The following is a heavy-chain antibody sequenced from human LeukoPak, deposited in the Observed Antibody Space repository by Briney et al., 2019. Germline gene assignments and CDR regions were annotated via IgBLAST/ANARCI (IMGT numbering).Heavy chain of an antibody. J-gene: IGHJ4*02. V-gene: IGHV3-74*01. CDR3: VRDWGYDSSGYWQKYFDT. D-gene: IGHD3-22*01. Sequence: GGSLRLSCATSGFTFTTFWMHWVRQAPGKGLVWVSRINHDGSSTNYADSVKGRFTISRDNAKNTVHLQMNSLRAEDTAVYYCVRDWGYDSSGYWQKYFDTWGQGTLVTVSS. CDR2: INHDGSST. CDR1: GFTFTTFW.